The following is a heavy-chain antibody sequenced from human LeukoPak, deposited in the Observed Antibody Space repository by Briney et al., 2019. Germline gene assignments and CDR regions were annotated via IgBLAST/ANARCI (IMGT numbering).Heavy chain of an antibody. CDR2: IYHSGST. V-gene: IGHV4-38-2*02. CDR1: GYSISSGYY. D-gene: IGHD6-19*01. Sequence: SETLSLTCTVSGYSISSGYYWGWIRQPPGKGLEWIGSIYHSGSTYYNPSLKSRVTTSVDTSKNQFSLKLSSVTAADTAVYYCARDLIAVAGVFDYWGQGTLVTVSS. J-gene: IGHJ4*02. CDR3: ARDLIAVAGVFDY.